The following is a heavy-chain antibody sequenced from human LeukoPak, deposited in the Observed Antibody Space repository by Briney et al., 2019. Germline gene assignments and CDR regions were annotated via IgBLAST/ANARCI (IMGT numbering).Heavy chain of an antibody. D-gene: IGHD3-22*01. CDR2: ISSSGSTI. Sequence: PGGSLRLSCAASGFTFSSYEMNWVRQAPGKGLEWVSYISSSGSTIYYADSVKGRFTISRDNPKNTLHLQMNSLRAEDTAVYYCTKDIVVAYDSSGYSVRATYGLDVWGQGTTVTVSS. J-gene: IGHJ6*02. CDR1: GFTFSSYE. V-gene: IGHV3-48*03. CDR3: TKDIVVAYDSSGYSVRATYGLDV.